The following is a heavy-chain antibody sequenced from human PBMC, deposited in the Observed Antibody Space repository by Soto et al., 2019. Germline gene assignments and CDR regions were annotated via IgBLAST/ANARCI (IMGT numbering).Heavy chain of an antibody. CDR1: GWSFSDYY. Sequence: SETLSLTCAVSGWSFSDYYWNWIRQPPGKGLEWIGEINHGGTTSYSPSLKSRVTITKDTSKNQVVLTMTKMDPVDTATYFCVHRVPVSAFDFWGQGTLVTVSS. D-gene: IGHD3-10*01. J-gene: IGHJ4*02. CDR2: INHGGTT. V-gene: IGHV4-34*01. CDR3: VHRVPVSAFDF.